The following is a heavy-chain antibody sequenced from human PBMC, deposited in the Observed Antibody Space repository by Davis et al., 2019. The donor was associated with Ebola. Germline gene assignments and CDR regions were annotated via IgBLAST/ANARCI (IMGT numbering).Heavy chain of an antibody. CDR3: ARVLLGTGYGMDV. CDR1: GYTFTGYY. Sequence: ASVKVSCKASGYTFTGYYMNWVRQAPEQGLEWMGWINPNSGGTNYAQKFQGKVTMTRDTSISTAYMELSRLRSDDTAVYYCARVLLGTGYGMDVWGQGTTVTVSS. V-gene: IGHV1-2*02. D-gene: IGHD2-21*01. CDR2: INPNSGGT. J-gene: IGHJ6*02.